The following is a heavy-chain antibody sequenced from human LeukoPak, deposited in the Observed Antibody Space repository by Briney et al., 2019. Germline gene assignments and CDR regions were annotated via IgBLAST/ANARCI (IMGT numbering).Heavy chain of an antibody. CDR3: ARDIPYEVSFGGLTVMGSFVLDY. D-gene: IGHD3-16*02. V-gene: IGHV1-46*01. CDR2: INPSGGST. CDR1: GYSFTSYY. J-gene: IGHJ4*02. Sequence: GASVKVSCKASGYSFTSYYMHWVRQAPGQGLEWMGIINPSGGSTSFAQKFQGRVTMTRDTSTTTVYMELSGLRSEDTAVYYCARDIPYEVSFGGLTVMGSFVLDYWGQGTLVTVPS.